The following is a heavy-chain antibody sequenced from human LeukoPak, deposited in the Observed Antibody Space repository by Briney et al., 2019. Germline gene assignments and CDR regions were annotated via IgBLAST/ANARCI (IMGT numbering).Heavy chain of an antibody. CDR3: ARATESIFWSGYSH. CDR2: ISGSGGST. J-gene: IGHJ4*01. CDR1: GFTFSSYA. Sequence: KAGGSLRLSCAASGFTFSSYAMSWVRQAPGKGLEWVSAISGSGGSTYYEDSVKGRFTISRDNSKNTLYLQMNSLRAEDTAVYYCARATESIFWSGYSHWGQGALVTVSS. D-gene: IGHD3-3*01. V-gene: IGHV3-23*01.